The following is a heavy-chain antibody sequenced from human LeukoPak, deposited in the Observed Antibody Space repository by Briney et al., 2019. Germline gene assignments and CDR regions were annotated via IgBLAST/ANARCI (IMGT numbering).Heavy chain of an antibody. CDR2: ISYDGSKK. Sequence: SGGSLRLSCAASGFTFSSSGLHWVRQAPGKGLEWVAFISYDGSKKFFADSMKGRFTISRDNAKNSLYLQMSSLRAEDTAVYYCTRDWGLQRAVDYWGQGTLVTVSS. CDR3: TRDWGLQRAVDY. D-gene: IGHD3-16*01. CDR1: GFTFSSSG. V-gene: IGHV3-30*03. J-gene: IGHJ4*02.